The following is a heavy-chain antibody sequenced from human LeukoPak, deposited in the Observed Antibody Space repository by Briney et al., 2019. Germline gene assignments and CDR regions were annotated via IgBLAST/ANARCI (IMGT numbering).Heavy chain of an antibody. CDR2: IYYSGST. CDR1: GGSISSGGHY. V-gene: IGHV4-31*03. J-gene: IGHJ5*02. Sequence: SETLSLTCTVSGGSISSGGHYWSWIRQHPGKGLEWIGYIYYSGSTYYNPSLKSRVTISVDTSKNQFSLKLSSVTAADTAVYYCARGPGIAAAGTWSPFDPWGQGNLVTVSS. D-gene: IGHD6-13*01. CDR3: ARGPGIAAAGTWSPFDP.